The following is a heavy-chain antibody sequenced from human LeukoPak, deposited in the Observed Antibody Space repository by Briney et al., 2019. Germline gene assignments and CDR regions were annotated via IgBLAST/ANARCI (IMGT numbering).Heavy chain of an antibody. CDR1: GYSISSGYY. Sequence: SETLSLTCAVSGYSISSGYYWGWIRQPPGKGLEWIGIIYHSGSTYYNPSLKSRVTISVDTSKNQFSLKLSSVTAADTAVYYCARDTVFSDWFSTPFDYWGQGTLVTVSS. V-gene: IGHV4-38-2*02. CDR2: IYHSGST. J-gene: IGHJ4*02. D-gene: IGHD3-9*01. CDR3: ARDTVFSDWFSTPFDY.